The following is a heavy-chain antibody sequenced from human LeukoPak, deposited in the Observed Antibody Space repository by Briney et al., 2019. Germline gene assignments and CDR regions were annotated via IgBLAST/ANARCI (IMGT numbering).Heavy chain of an antibody. Sequence: SETLSLTCTVSGGSISSYYWSWIRQPPGKGLEWIGYIYYSGSTNYNPSLKSRVTISVDTSKNQFSLKLSSVTAADTAVYYCARARYYDSSGYYSDAFDIWGQGTMVTVSS. CDR2: IYYSGST. CDR1: GGSISSYY. V-gene: IGHV4-59*01. D-gene: IGHD3-22*01. J-gene: IGHJ3*02. CDR3: ARARYYDSSGYYSDAFDI.